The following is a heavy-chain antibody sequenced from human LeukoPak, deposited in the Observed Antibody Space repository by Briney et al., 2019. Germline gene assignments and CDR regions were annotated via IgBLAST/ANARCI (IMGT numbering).Heavy chain of an antibody. J-gene: IGHJ4*02. D-gene: IGHD3-10*01. CDR1: GGSISSGGYY. CDR2: IYYSGST. Sequence: SETLSLTCTVSGGSISSGGYYWSWIRQHPGKGLEWIGYIYYSGSTYYNPSLKSRVTISVDTSKNQFSLKLSSVTAADTAVYYCARAPILLWFGELLLFDYFDYWGQGTLVTVSS. V-gene: IGHV4-31*03. CDR3: ARAPILLWFGELLLFDYFDY.